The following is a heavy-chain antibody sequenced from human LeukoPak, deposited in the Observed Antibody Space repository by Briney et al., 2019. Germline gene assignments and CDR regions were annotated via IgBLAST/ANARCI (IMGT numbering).Heavy chain of an antibody. Sequence: SETLSLTCTVSGGSISSSSYYWGWIRQPPGKGLEWIGSIYYSGSTYYNPSLKSRVTISVDTSKNQFSLKLSSVTAADTAVYYCARSWTTVTTPGDYWGQGTLVTVSS. CDR3: ARSWTTVTTPGDY. CDR2: IYYSGST. V-gene: IGHV4-39*01. D-gene: IGHD4-17*01. J-gene: IGHJ4*02. CDR1: GGSISSSSYY.